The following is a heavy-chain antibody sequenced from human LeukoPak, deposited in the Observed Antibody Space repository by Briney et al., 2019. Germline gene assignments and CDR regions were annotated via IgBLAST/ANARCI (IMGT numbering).Heavy chain of an antibody. J-gene: IGHJ5*02. CDR2: INPNSGDT. V-gene: IGHV1-2*02. Sequence: ASVKVSCKASEYTFTDYYMHWVRQAPGQGLEWMGWINPNSGDTNYAQKFQGRVTITADESTSTAYMELSSLRSEDTAVYYCARANYGSGSFDNWFDPWGQGTLVTVSS. CDR1: EYTFTDYY. D-gene: IGHD3-10*01. CDR3: ARANYGSGSFDNWFDP.